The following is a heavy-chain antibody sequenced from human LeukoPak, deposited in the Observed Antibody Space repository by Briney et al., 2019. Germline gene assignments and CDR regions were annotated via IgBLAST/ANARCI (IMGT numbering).Heavy chain of an antibody. J-gene: IGHJ4*02. V-gene: IGHV1-8*01. D-gene: IGHD6-19*01. Sequence: ASVKVSCKASGYTFTSYDINWVRQATGQGLEWMGWMNPNSGNTGYAQKFQGRVTMTRNTSISTAYMELSSLRSEDTAVYYCARHSSGQNYFDYWGQGTLVTVSS. CDR3: ARHSSGQNYFDY. CDR1: GYTFTSYD. CDR2: MNPNSGNT.